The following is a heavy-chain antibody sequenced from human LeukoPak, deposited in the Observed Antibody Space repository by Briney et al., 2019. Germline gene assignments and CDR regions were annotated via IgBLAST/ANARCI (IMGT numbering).Heavy chain of an antibody. J-gene: IGHJ4*02. CDR1: GYTFTSYG. Sequence: ASVKVSCKASGYTFTSYGISWVRQAPGQGLEWMGWISAYNGNTNYAQKLQGRVTMTTDTSTSTAYMELRSLRSEDTAVYYCARGGTQREQWGIWFGELNLDYWGQGTLVTVSS. D-gene: IGHD3-10*01. CDR2: ISAYNGNT. V-gene: IGHV1-18*01. CDR3: ARGGTQREQWGIWFGELNLDY.